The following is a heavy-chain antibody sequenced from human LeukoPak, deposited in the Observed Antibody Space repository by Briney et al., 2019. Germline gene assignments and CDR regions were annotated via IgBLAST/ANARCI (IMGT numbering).Heavy chain of an antibody. V-gene: IGHV3-30-3*01. CDR1: GFTFSSYA. J-gene: IGHJ4*02. CDR3: ARGKGSESGYDYFLDY. D-gene: IGHD5-12*01. CDR2: FSYDGSSK. Sequence: GRSLRLSCAASGFTFSSYAMHWVRQAPGKGLEWVTLFSYDGSSKYYADSVRGRFTISRDNSKNTLYPQMNSLRADDSAVYYCARGKGSESGYDYFLDYWGQGTLVTVSS.